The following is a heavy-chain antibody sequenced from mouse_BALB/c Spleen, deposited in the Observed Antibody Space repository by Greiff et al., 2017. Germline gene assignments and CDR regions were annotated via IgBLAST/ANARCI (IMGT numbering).Heavy chain of an antibody. J-gene: IGHJ2*01. V-gene: IGHV5-17*02. Sequence: EVKLVESGGGLVQPGGSRKLSCAASGFTFSSFGMHWVRQAPEKGLEWVAYISSGSSTIYYADTVKGRFTISRDNPKNTLFLQMTSLRSEDTAMYYCATLGRRYFDYWGQGTTLTVSS. CDR2: ISSGSSTI. D-gene: IGHD4-1*01. CDR3: ATLGRRYFDY. CDR1: GFTFSSFG.